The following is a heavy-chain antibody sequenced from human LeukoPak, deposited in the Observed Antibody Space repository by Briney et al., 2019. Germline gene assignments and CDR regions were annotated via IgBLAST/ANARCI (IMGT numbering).Heavy chain of an antibody. J-gene: IGHJ4*02. V-gene: IGHV3-23*03. CDR1: AFNFSNYG. Sequence: GGSLRLSCAASAFNFSNYGMSWVRQAPGKGLEWVSLIYSGGTPYYADSVKGRFTISRDNSKNTLFLQMNSLRVEDTAVYYCAKSGLNRFDYWGQGALVTVSS. CDR3: AKSGLNRFDY. D-gene: IGHD2-15*01. CDR2: IYSGGTP.